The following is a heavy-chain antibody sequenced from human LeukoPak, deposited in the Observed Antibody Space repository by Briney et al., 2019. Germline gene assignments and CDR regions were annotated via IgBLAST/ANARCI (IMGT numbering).Heavy chain of an antibody. Sequence: SETLSLTCAVYGGSFSGYYWSWIRQPPGKGLEWIGEINHSGSTNYNPSLKSRVTISVDTSKNQFSLKLSSVTAEDTAVYYCARGGLSGSYSWGQGTLVTVSS. V-gene: IGHV4-34*01. CDR1: GGSFSGYY. CDR3: ARGGLSGSYS. J-gene: IGHJ5*02. D-gene: IGHD3-10*01. CDR2: INHSGST.